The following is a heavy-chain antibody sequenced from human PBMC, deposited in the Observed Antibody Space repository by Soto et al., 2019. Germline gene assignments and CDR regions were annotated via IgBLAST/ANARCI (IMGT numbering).Heavy chain of an antibody. CDR1: GGSISTYY. V-gene: IGHV4-59*08. CDR2: IYYSGST. J-gene: IGHJ6*02. CDR3: ARLTVTTPRGYYYGMDV. Sequence: SETLSLTCTVSGGSISTYYWSWIRQPPGKGLEWIGYIYYSGSTYYNPSLKSRVTISVDTSKNQFSLKLSSVTAADTAVYYCARLTVTTPRGYYYGMDVWGQGTTVTVSS. D-gene: IGHD4-17*01.